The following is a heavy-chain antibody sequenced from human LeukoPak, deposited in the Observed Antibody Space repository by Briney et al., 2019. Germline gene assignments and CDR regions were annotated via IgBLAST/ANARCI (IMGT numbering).Heavy chain of an antibody. CDR3: AKAPRFGDHAAEYFYYYMDV. D-gene: IGHD3-16*01. J-gene: IGHJ6*03. V-gene: IGHV3-23*01. Sequence: PGGSLRLSCAASGFTFSSYGMSWVRQAPGKGLEWVSAISGSGGSTYYADSVKGRFTISRDNSKNTPYVQMNSLRVDDTAVYYCAKAPRFGDHAAEYFYYYMDVWGKGTTATVSS. CDR2: ISGSGGST. CDR1: GFTFSSYG.